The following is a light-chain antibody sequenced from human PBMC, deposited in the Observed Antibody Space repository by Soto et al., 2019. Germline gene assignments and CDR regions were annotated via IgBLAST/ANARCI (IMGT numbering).Light chain of an antibody. CDR1: QSVRSN. J-gene: IGKJ5*01. CDR2: DAS. Sequence: VVTQSPSTMSVSPGERATLSCRASQSVRSNLAWYQQKPGQAPRLLIYDASNRATGIPARFSGSGSGTDFTLTISSLEPEDFAVYYCQQRSNWPITFGQGTRLEI. CDR3: QQRSNWPIT. V-gene: IGKV3-11*01.